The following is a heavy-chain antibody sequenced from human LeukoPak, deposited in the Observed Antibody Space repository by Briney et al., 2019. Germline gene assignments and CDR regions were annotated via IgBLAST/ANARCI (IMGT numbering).Heavy chain of an antibody. CDR1: GFTVSTHY. Sequence: GVSLRLSCAAAGFTVSTHYMIWVRQGPGSVLDSVSVIYSGGSTYYADSVKGRFTISRDNSKNTLYLQMNTLRAEDTAVYYCAREGAKSTTPLDYWGQGTLVTVSS. D-gene: IGHD1-26*01. J-gene: IGHJ4*02. V-gene: IGHV3-53*01. CDR2: IYSGGST. CDR3: AREGAKSTTPLDY.